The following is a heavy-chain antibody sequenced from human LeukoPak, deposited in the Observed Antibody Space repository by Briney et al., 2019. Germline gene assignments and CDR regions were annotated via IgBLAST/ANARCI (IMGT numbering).Heavy chain of an antibody. CDR2: INPNSGGT. CDR3: ARRSIAAAATGDY. J-gene: IGHJ4*02. CDR1: GYTFTGYY. V-gene: IGHV1-2*06. Sequence: ASVKVSCKASGYTFTGYYMHWVRQAPGQGLEWMGRINPNSGGTNYAQKFQGRVTMTRDTSISTAYMELSRLRSDDTAVYYCARRSIAAAATGDYWGQGTLVTVSS. D-gene: IGHD6-13*01.